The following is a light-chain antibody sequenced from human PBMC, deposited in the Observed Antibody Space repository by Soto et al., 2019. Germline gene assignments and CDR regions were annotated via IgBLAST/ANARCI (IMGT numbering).Light chain of an antibody. CDR3: QQYKNLPT. V-gene: IGKV3-15*01. Sequence: EIVMTQSPATLSVSPGERATLSCRASQSVSSNLAWYQQKLGQAPRLLIYGASTRATGIPARLSGSGSGTEFTLTISSLQSEAFAVDYCQQYKNLPTFGQGTKVEIK. J-gene: IGKJ1*01. CDR2: GAS. CDR1: QSVSSN.